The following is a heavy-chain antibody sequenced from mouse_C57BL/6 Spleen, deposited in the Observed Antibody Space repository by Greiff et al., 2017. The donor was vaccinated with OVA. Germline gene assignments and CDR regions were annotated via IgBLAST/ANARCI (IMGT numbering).Heavy chain of an antibody. V-gene: IGHV1-18*01. D-gene: IGHD1-1*01. CDR1: GYTFTDYN. J-gene: IGHJ2*01. CDR2: INPNNGGT. Sequence: VQLKESGPELVKPGASVKIPCKASGYTFTDYNMDWVKQSHGKSLEWIGDINPNNGGTIYNQKFKGKATLTVDKSSSTAYMELRSLTSEDTAVYYCAREGYYGLLFDYWGQGTTLTVSS. CDR3: AREGYYGLLFDY.